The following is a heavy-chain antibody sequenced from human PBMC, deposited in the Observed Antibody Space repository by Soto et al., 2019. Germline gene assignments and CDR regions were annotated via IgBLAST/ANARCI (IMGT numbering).Heavy chain of an antibody. CDR2: ISYDGSNK. J-gene: IGHJ6*02. Sequence: PGGSLRLSCAASGFTFSSYAMHWVRQAPGKGLEWVAVISYDGSNKYYADSVKGRFTSSRDNAKNTLYLQLNSLRVEDTAVYYCARGNNGMNVWGQGTTVTVSS. CDR3: ARGNNGMNV. CDR1: GFTFSSYA. V-gene: IGHV3-30-3*01.